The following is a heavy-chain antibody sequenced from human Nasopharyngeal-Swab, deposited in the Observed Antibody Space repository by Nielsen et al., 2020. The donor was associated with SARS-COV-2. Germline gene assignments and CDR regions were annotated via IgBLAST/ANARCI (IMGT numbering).Heavy chain of an antibody. CDR1: GGSISSYY. V-gene: IGHV4-59*08. J-gene: IGHJ5*02. Sequence: SETLSLTCTVSGGSISSYYWSWIRQPPGKGLEWIGYIYYSGSTNYNPSLKSRVTISVDTSKNQFSLKLSSVTAADTVVYYCARRLDGDYGNWFDPWGQGTLVTVSS. CDR2: IYYSGST. D-gene: IGHD4-17*01. CDR3: ARRLDGDYGNWFDP.